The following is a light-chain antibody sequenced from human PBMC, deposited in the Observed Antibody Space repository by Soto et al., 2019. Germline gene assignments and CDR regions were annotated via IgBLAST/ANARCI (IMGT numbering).Light chain of an antibody. CDR3: SSYISSPAYV. J-gene: IGLJ1*01. V-gene: IGLV2-14*01. CDR1: SSDVGGYNY. CDR2: EVS. Sequence: QSALTQPASVSGSPGQSITISCTGTSSDVGGYNYVSWYQQQSGKAPKIMIHEVSNRPSGVPNRFSGSKSGNTASLAISGLQAADEADYYCSSYISSPAYVCGLGPNLPVL.